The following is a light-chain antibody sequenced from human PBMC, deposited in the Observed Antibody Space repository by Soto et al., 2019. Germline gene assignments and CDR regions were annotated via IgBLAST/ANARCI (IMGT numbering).Light chain of an antibody. V-gene: IGKV1-39*01. Sequence: DIQMTQSPSSLSASVRDRVTITCRASRSIISFLNWYQQTPGKAPKLLIYAASRLQSGVPSRFSGSGSGTDFTLTISSLQPEDFATYYSQQTYRTPITFGQGTRLEMK. CDR2: AAS. CDR1: RSIISF. CDR3: QQTYRTPIT. J-gene: IGKJ5*01.